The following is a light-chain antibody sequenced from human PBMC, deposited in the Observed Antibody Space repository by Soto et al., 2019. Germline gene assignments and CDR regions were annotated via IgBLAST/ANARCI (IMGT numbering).Light chain of an antibody. CDR1: SSNIGNNY. CDR2: ENN. Sequence: QAVVTQPPSVSAAPGQKVTISCSGSSSNIGNNYVSWYQQLPGTAPKLLIYENNKRPSGIPDRFSGAKSGTSATLGITGLQTGDEADYYCGTWDSSLSAGQNVFGTGTKLTVL. CDR3: GTWDSSLSAGQNV. J-gene: IGLJ1*01. V-gene: IGLV1-51*02.